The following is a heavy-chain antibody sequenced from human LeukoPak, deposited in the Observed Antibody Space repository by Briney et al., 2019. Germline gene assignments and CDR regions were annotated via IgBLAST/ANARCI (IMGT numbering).Heavy chain of an antibody. CDR3: ARRGITGTTRWFDP. V-gene: IGHV4-39*01. J-gene: IGHJ5*02. CDR2: IYYSGST. Sequence: PSETLSLTCTVSGGSISSSSYYWGWIRQPPGKGLEWIGSIYYSGSTYYNPSLKSRVTISVDTSKNQFSLKLSSVTAADTAVYYCARRGITGTTRWFDPWGQGTLVTVFS. CDR1: GGSISSSSYY. D-gene: IGHD1-20*01.